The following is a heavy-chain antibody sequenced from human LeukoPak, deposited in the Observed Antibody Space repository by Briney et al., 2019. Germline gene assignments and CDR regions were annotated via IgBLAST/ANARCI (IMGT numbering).Heavy chain of an antibody. Sequence: GGSLRLSCTASGFTFSSHTMTWVRQAPGKGLKWVSTITTGDGNTDYADAVKGRFTVPRDDSKNTLYLQMNSLRAEDTAVYYCAKDGGLWVSAHWGDSWGRGTLVTVSS. D-gene: IGHD7-27*01. V-gene: IGHV3-23*01. CDR3: AKDGGLWVSAHWGDS. J-gene: IGHJ4*02. CDR1: GFTFSSHT. CDR2: ITTGDGNT.